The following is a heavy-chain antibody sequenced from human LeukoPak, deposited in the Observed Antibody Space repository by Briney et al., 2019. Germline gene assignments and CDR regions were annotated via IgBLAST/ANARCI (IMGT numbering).Heavy chain of an antibody. CDR2: IKQDGSEK. D-gene: IGHD3-22*01. J-gene: IGHJ5*02. CDR3: ARDLSPSDYYDSSGYYP. CDR1: GFTFSSYW. Sequence: GGSLRLSCAASGFTFSSYWMSWVRQAPGKGLEWVANIKQDGSEKYYVDSVKGRFTISRDNAKNSLYLQMNSLRAEDTALYYCARDLSPSDYYDSSGYYPWGQGTLVTVSS. V-gene: IGHV3-7*03.